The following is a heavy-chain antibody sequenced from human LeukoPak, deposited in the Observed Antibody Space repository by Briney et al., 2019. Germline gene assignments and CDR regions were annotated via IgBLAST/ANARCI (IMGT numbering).Heavy chain of an antibody. V-gene: IGHV3-7*01. CDR1: GFTFSSYW. CDR3: ARDRRYFDWLPDY. J-gene: IGHJ4*02. Sequence: GGSLRLSCAASGFTFSSYWMSWVRQAPGKGLEWVANIKQDGSEKYYVDSVKGRFTIPRDNAKNSLYLQMNSLRAEDTAVYYCARDRRYFDWLPDYWGQGTLVTVSS. D-gene: IGHD3-9*01. CDR2: IKQDGSEK.